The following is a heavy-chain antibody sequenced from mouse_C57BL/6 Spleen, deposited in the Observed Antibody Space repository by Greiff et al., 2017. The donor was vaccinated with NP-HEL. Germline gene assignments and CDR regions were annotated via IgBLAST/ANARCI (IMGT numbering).Heavy chain of an antibody. CDR2: INYDGSST. D-gene: IGHD2-1*01. CDR3: ARFYYGNYGGFAY. Sequence: DVKLVESEGGLVQPGSSMKLSCTASGFTFSDYYMAWVRQVPEKGLEWVANINYDGSSTYYLDSLKSRFIISRDNAKNILYLQMSSLKSEDTATYYCARFYYGNYGGFAYWGQGTLVTVSA. J-gene: IGHJ3*01. V-gene: IGHV5-16*01. CDR1: GFTFSDYY.